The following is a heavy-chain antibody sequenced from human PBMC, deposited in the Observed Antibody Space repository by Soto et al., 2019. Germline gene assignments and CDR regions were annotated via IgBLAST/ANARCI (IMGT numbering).Heavy chain of an antibody. CDR2: VRPGGGIT. CDR3: AKVREALNIIFDS. V-gene: IGHV3-23*01. D-gene: IGHD1-20*01. Sequence: GGSLRLSCSTSGFLFNTYAMHWVRQAPGKGLEWVADVRPGGGITDYADSVKGRFTVSRDESKNTLYLQMNSLRAEDTAVYYCAKVREALNIIFDSWGQGTLVTVSS. J-gene: IGHJ4*02. CDR1: GFLFNTYA.